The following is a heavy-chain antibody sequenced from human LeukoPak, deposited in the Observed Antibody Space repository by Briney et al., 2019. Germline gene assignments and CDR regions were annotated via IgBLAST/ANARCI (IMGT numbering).Heavy chain of an antibody. CDR2: ITLSGTNT. D-gene: IGHD2-2*01. V-gene: IGHV3-23*01. J-gene: IGHJ6*03. Sequence: PGGSLRLSCAASGFTFSGYDMSWVRQAPGKGLEWVSSITLSGTNTFYADSVMGRFTISRDNSKNTLYLQMNSLSAEDTAVYYCAKRGNPAVGHHYLDVWGEGTPVSVSS. CDR3: AKRGNPAVGHHYLDV. CDR1: GFTFSGYD.